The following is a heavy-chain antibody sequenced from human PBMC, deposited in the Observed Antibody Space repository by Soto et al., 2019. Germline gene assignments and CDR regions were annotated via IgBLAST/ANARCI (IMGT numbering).Heavy chain of an antibody. CDR2: INHSGST. J-gene: IGHJ4*02. CDR1: GGSFSGYY. D-gene: IGHD3-10*01. V-gene: IGHV4-34*01. Sequence: SETLSLTCAVYGGSFSGYYWSWIRQPPGKGLEWIGEINHSGSTNYNPSLKSRVTISVDTSKNQFSLKLSSVTAADTAVYYCARGAGFGELLPFDYWGQGTLVTVPQ. CDR3: ARGAGFGELLPFDY.